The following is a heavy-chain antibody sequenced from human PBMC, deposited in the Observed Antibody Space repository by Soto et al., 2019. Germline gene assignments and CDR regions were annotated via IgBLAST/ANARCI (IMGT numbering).Heavy chain of an antibody. D-gene: IGHD5-12*01. J-gene: IGHJ3*02. CDR3: AKDSGSGYGGNTDAFDI. CDR2: ISYDGSNK. CDR1: GFTFSSYA. V-gene: IGHV3-30-3*01. Sequence: QVQLVESGGGVVQPGRSLRLSCAASGFTFSSYAMHWVRQAPGKGLEWVAVISYDGSNKYYADSVKGRFTICRDNSKNTLNLQMNSLRAEDTAVNYCAKDSGSGYGGNTDAFDIWGQGTMVTVSS.